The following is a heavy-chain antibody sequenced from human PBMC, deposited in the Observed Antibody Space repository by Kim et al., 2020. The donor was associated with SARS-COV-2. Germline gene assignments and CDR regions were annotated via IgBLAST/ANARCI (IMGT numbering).Heavy chain of an antibody. CDR1: GFTFSSYS. CDR2: ISSSSSYI. J-gene: IGHJ6*03. D-gene: IGHD3-3*02. V-gene: IGHV3-21*01. CDR3: APEGHSRTQARYYYYMDV. Sequence: GGSLRLSCAASGFTFSSYSMNWVRQAPGKGLEWVSFISSSSSYIYYADSVKGRFTISRDNAKNSLYLQMNSLRAEDTAVYYCAPEGHSRTQARYYYYMDVWGKGTTVTVSS.